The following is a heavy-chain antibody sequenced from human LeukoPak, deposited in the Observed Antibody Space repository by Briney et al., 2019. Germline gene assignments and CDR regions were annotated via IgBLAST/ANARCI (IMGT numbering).Heavy chain of an antibody. J-gene: IGHJ4*02. CDR3: TKDTSAGAADY. D-gene: IGHD4/OR15-4a*01. V-gene: IGHV3-9*01. Sequence: GGSLRLSCAASGFSLKDHAMHGVRQVPGKGLEWGSGIYWDGIRKDYAEPVEGRFTVSRDNAKNFLYLEMNSLRVEDTALYYCTKDTSAGAADYWGQGTLVTVSP. CDR2: IYWDGIRK. CDR1: GFSLKDHA.